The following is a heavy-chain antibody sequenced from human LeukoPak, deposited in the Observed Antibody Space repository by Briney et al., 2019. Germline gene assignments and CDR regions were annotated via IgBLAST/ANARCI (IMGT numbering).Heavy chain of an antibody. CDR2: INHSGST. CDR3: ARASGSGDFDY. Sequence: SETLSLTCAVYGGSFSGYYWSWIRQPPGKGLEWIGEINHSGSTNYNPSLKSRVTISVDTSKNQFSLKLSSVTAADTAVYYCARASGSGDFDYWGQGTLVTVSS. J-gene: IGHJ4*02. D-gene: IGHD1-26*01. CDR1: GGSFSGYY. V-gene: IGHV4-34*01.